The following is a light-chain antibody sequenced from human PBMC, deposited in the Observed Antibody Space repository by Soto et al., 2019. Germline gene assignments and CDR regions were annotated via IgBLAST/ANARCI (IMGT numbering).Light chain of an antibody. CDR3: QQYGNSPEIT. J-gene: IGKJ5*01. V-gene: IGKV3-20*01. Sequence: EVVLTQSPGTLSLSPGERATLSCRASQSVSSSYLAWYQHKPGQAPRLLIYGASSRATGIPDRFSGGGSGTDFTLTISRLEPEDFAVYYCQQYGNSPEITFDQGTRLEIK. CDR1: QSVSSSY. CDR2: GAS.